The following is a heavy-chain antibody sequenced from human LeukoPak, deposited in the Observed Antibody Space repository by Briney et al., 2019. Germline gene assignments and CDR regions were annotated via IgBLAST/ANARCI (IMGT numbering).Heavy chain of an antibody. V-gene: IGHV1-46*01. CDR2: INPSGGST. Sequence: ASVKVSCKASGYTFTSYYMHWVRQAPGQGLEWMGIINPSGGSTSYAQKFQGRATMTRDTSTSTVYMELSSLRSEDTAVYYCANGYCSGGSCSYDAFDIWGQGTMVTVSS. D-gene: IGHD2-15*01. CDR3: ANGYCSGGSCSYDAFDI. CDR1: GYTFTSYY. J-gene: IGHJ3*02.